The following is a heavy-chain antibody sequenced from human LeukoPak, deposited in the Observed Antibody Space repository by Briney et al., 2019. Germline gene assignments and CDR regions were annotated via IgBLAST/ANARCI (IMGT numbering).Heavy chain of an antibody. J-gene: IGHJ4*02. V-gene: IGHV3-23*01. CDR2: ISGSGGST. CDR1: GFTFSSYA. D-gene: IGHD4-4*01. CDR3: AKVNSARPDPFYYFDY. Sequence: GGSLRLSCAASGFTFSSYAMSWVRQAPGKGLEWVSAISGSGGSTYYADSMKGRFTISRDNSKNTLYLQMNSLRAEDTAVYYCAKVNSARPDPFYYFDYWGQGTLVTVSS.